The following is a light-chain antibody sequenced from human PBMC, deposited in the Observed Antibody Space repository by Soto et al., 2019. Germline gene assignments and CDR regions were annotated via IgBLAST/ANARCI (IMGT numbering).Light chain of an antibody. CDR1: QDIRKY. J-gene: IGKJ4*01. Sequence: DIQMTQSPSSLSASVGDRVTITCQASQDIRKYLNWYQRKPGKAPKLLIYDASNLQTGVPSRFNASGAGTDFTCTITSLQPEDIVTYYCQQFHNLPLTFGGGTKVEIK. V-gene: IGKV1-33*01. CDR3: QQFHNLPLT. CDR2: DAS.